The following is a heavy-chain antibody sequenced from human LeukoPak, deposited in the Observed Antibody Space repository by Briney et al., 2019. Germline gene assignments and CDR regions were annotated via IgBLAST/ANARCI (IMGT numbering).Heavy chain of an antibody. CDR1: GFTFSDYG. D-gene: IGHD2-15*01. CDR3: AKNGDRASFCSGASCHPYYFFYIYV. V-gene: IGHV3-23*01. J-gene: IGHJ6*03. Sequence: GGSVRLSCAASGFTFSDYGMSWVRQAPGKGLEWMAYISSTGGNTYYADAVKGRFTIYRDNSENTLYLQVNSQRAEDTDVYYCAKNGDRASFCSGASCHPYYFFYIYVWGKGTTVTIS. CDR2: ISSTGGNT.